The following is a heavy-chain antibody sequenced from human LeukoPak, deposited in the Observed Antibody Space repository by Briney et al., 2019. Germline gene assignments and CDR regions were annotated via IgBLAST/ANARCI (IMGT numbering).Heavy chain of an antibody. D-gene: IGHD3-10*01. CDR2: ISHDRSNS. V-gene: IGHV3-30-3*01. Sequence: GGSLRLSCAASGFTFSNYAMHWARQAPGKGLEWVAFISHDRSNSGHADSVKGRFTISRDNSKNTLYLQMNSLTDEDTAVYYCARDLSGSYMSDYWGQGTLVTVSS. CDR3: ARDLSGSYMSDY. J-gene: IGHJ4*02. CDR1: GFTFSNYA.